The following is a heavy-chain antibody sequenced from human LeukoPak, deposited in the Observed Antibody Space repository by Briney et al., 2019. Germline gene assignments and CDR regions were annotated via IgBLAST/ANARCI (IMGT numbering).Heavy chain of an antibody. CDR2: ISSSGSTI. CDR3: ARVRRGGGSSARGGFDY. CDR1: GFTFSSYE. Sequence: PGGSLRLSCAASGFTFSSYEMNWVRQAPGKGLEWVSYISSSGSTIYYADSVKGRFTISRDNAKNSLYLQMNSLRAEDTAVYYCARVRRGGGSSARGGFDYWGQGTLVTVSS. V-gene: IGHV3-48*03. D-gene: IGHD6-6*01. J-gene: IGHJ4*02.